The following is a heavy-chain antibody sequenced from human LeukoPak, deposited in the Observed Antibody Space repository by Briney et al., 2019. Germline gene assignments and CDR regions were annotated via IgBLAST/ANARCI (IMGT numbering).Heavy chain of an antibody. CDR2: IKQDGSEK. Sequence: GGSLRLSCAASGFTFSSYWMSWVRQAPGKGLEWVANIKQDGSEKYYVDSVKGRFTISRDNAKNSLYLQMNSLRAEDTAVYYCAREVRYYYYHMDVWGKGTTVTVSS. D-gene: IGHD3-10*01. CDR3: AREVRYYYYHMDV. V-gene: IGHV3-7*01. CDR1: GFTFSSYW. J-gene: IGHJ6*03.